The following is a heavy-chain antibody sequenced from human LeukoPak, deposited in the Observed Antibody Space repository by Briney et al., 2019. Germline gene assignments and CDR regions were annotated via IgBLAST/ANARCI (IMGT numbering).Heavy chain of an antibody. CDR3: ARDYSSSRYNRLAS. CDR2: IRLDGGEE. J-gene: IGHJ5*01. D-gene: IGHD6-13*01. Sequence: GGSLRLSCAASGFTFSSYWMTWVRQAPGKGLEWVASIRLDGGEEYYVDSVEGRFSISRDNAMNSLYLQMNSLRAEDTAMYYCARDYSSSRYNRLASWGQGTLVTVSS. V-gene: IGHV3-7*04. CDR1: GFTFSSYW.